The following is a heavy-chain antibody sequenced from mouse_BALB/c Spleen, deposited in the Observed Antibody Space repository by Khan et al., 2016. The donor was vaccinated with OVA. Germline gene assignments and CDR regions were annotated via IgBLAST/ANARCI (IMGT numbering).Heavy chain of an antibody. Sequence: MQLEESGTVLARPGASVKISCKASGFSFTSYLIHWVKQRPGQGLEWIGDIYLGNSDTTYNQTFKDKAKLTAGTSANTTYIERSSLTNEDSVVYYGARRGYSSFAHWGQGTMVTVSA. CDR3: ARRGYSSFAH. V-gene: IGHV1-5*01. J-gene: IGHJ3*01. CDR2: IYLGNSDT. D-gene: IGHD1-3*01. CDR1: GFSFTSYL.